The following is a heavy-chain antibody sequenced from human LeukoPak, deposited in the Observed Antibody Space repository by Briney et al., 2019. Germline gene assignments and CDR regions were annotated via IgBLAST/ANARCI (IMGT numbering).Heavy chain of an antibody. CDR1: GYSISSGYY. Sequence: SETLSLTCTVSGYSISSGYYWGWIRQPPGKGLEWIGSIYHSGSTYYNPSLKSRVTISVDTSKNQFSLKLSSVTAADTAVYYCARADGVRYFDHFDYWGQGTLVTVSS. D-gene: IGHD3-9*01. J-gene: IGHJ4*02. CDR2: IYHSGST. CDR3: ARADGVRYFDHFDY. V-gene: IGHV4-38-2*02.